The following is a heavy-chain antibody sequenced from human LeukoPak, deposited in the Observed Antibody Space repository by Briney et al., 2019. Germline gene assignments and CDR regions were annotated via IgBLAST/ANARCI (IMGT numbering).Heavy chain of an antibody. CDR2: IYYSGST. V-gene: IGHV4-59*01. Sequence: SETLSLTCTVSGGSISSYYWSWIRQPPGKGLEWIGSIYYSGSTDSNPSLKSRVTISVDTSKNQFSLKLRSVTAADTAVYYCARRPRSDILTGTPFDYWGQGILVTVSS. D-gene: IGHD3-9*01. CDR3: ARRPRSDILTGTPFDY. CDR1: GGSISSYY. J-gene: IGHJ4*02.